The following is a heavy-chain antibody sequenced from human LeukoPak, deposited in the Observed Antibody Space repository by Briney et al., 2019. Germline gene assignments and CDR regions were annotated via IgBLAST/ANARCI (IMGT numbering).Heavy chain of an antibody. CDR3: ARVGIAAAGPNFDY. J-gene: IGHJ4*02. CDR1: GGSISSSSYY. CDR2: IYYSGST. Sequence: SETLSLTCTVSGGSISSSSYYWGWIRQPPGKGLEWIGSIYYSGSTYYNPSLESRVTISVDTSKNQFSLKLSSVTAADTAVYYCARVGIAAAGPNFDYWGQGTLVTVSS. V-gene: IGHV4-39*01. D-gene: IGHD6-13*01.